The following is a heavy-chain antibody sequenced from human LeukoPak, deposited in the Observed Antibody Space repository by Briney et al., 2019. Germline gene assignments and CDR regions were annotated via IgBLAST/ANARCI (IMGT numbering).Heavy chain of an antibody. CDR1: GNYW. D-gene: IGHD2-2*01. V-gene: IGHV3-74*01. CDR2: INSDGSWT. J-gene: IGHJ4*02. Sequence: GGSLRLSCAASGNYWMHWVRQAPGKGLLWASHINSDGSWTTYADSVKGRFTISKDNAKNTVYLQMNNLRAEDTAVYYCVSFYETYWGRGTLVTVSS. CDR3: VSFYETY.